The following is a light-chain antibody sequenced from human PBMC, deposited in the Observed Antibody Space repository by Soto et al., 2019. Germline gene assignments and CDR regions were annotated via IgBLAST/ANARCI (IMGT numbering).Light chain of an antibody. V-gene: IGKV1-5*01. J-gene: IGKJ1*01. CDR1: RRISSW. Sequence: DIQMTQSPSTLSASVGDRVTITCRASRRISSWLAWYQQQPGKAPKLLVYDASTLQSGVPSRFSGNGSGTEFTLTISRLQPEDLATDFCQQYNGYPWTCGQGTRVVIK. CDR2: DAS. CDR3: QQYNGYPWT.